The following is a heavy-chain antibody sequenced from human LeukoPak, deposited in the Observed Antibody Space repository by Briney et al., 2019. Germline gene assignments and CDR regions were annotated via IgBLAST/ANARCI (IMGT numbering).Heavy chain of an antibody. CDR1: GFTVSSTY. Sequence: GGSLRLSCAASGFTVSSTYMSWVRQTPGKGLEWVSVIYSGGSTYYADSVKGRFTISRDSSKNTLYLQMNSLRAEDTAVYYCTRVAYYYDSSGYYHFDYWGQGTLVTVSS. V-gene: IGHV3-53*01. CDR3: TRVAYYYDSSGYYHFDY. D-gene: IGHD3-22*01. CDR2: IYSGGST. J-gene: IGHJ4*02.